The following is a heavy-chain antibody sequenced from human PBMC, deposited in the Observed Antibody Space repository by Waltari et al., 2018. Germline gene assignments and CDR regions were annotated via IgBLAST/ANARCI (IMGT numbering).Heavy chain of an antibody. J-gene: IGHJ3*02. D-gene: IGHD1-26*01. CDR3: AKELVGATRSDAFDI. CDR2: IYTSGST. Sequence: QVQLQESGPGLVKPSQTLSLTCTVSGGSISSGSYYWSWIRQPAGKGLEWIGRIYTSGSTNYNPSRKSRVTISVDTSKNQFSLKLSSVTAADTALYYCAKELVGATRSDAFDIWGQGTMVTISS. CDR1: GGSISSGSYY. V-gene: IGHV4-61*02.